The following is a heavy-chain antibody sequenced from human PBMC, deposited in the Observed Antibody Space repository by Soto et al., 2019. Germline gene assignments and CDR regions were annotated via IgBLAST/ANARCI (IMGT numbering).Heavy chain of an antibody. CDR2: IIPIFGTA. Sequence: SVKVSCKASGGTFSSCAISWVRQAPGQGLEWMGGIIPIFGTATYAQKFQGRVTITADKSTSTAYMELSSLRSEDTAVYYCAREGGSDSYDAFDIWGQGTMVTVSS. D-gene: IGHD3-16*01. CDR1: GGTFSSCA. J-gene: IGHJ3*02. CDR3: AREGGSDSYDAFDI. V-gene: IGHV1-69*06.